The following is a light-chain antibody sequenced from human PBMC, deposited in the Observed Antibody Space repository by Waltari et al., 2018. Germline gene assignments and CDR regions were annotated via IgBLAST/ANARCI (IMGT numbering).Light chain of an antibody. CDR3: QQRSDWMFT. CDR2: DAS. CDR1: QSVDNS. V-gene: IGKV3-11*01. J-gene: IGKJ2*01. Sequence: EIVLTQSPATLSLSPADSATLSCRASQSVDNSLGWYQQKPGQPPRLLIYDASKRATDTPARFSGSGSGSDFTLTISSLEPEDFAVYYCQQRSDWMFTFGQGTKLDIK.